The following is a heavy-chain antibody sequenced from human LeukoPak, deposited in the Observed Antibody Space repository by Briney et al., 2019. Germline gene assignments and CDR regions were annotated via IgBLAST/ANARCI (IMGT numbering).Heavy chain of an antibody. Sequence: GGSLRLSCAASGFTFSDYYMSWIRQAPGKGLEWVGRIKSKTDGGTTDYAAPVKGRFTISRDDSKNTLYLQMNSLKTEDTAVYYCTTDAAVGVDYYYYMDVWGKGTTVTVSS. CDR1: GFTFSDYY. D-gene: IGHD1-26*01. V-gene: IGHV3-15*01. CDR3: TTDAAVGVDYYYYMDV. J-gene: IGHJ6*03. CDR2: IKSKTDGGTT.